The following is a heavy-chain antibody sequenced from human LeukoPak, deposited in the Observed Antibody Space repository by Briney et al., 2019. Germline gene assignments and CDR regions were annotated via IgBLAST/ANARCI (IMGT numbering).Heavy chain of an antibody. D-gene: IGHD5-18*01. CDR3: ARGDYNYGLYSSYYYMDV. CDR2: ISSSGTII. CDR1: GFTFSDHN. J-gene: IGHJ6*03. Sequence: GGSLRLSCAASGFTFSDHNMSWIRQAPGKGLEWVSYISSSGTIIYYADSVKGRFTISRDNAKNSLFLQMNSLRAEDTAVYYCARGDYNYGLYSSYYYMDVWGKGTTVTVSS. V-gene: IGHV3-11*04.